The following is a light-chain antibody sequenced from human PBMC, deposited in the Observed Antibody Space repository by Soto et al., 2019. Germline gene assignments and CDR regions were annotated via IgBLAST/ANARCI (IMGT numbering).Light chain of an antibody. CDR3: QQYKNGTRT. CDR1: QIFXSSY. Sequence: IVLTPSRGTLSLSPGERVTIYCRASQIFXSSYLAWYHQKPGQAPRLLXDSSSSMATGSPDRLSGSGSGTEFTLTISSLHSEDFAVYYFQQYKNGTRTFGQGTKVDIK. CDR2: SSS. V-gene: IGKV3-20*01. J-gene: IGKJ1*01.